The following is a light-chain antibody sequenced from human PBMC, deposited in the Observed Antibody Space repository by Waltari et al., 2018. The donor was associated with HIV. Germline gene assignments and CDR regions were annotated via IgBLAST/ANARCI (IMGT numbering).Light chain of an antibody. Sequence: QSVLTQPPSVSAAPGQTVTISCSGSSSNIGNNYVSWYQQLPGTAPKLLIYENNKRPSGIPDRFSGSKSGTSATRGITGLQTGDEADYYCGTWDSSLSAVVFGGGTKLTVL. J-gene: IGLJ2*01. CDR2: ENN. CDR3: GTWDSSLSAVV. V-gene: IGLV1-51*01. CDR1: SSNIGNNY.